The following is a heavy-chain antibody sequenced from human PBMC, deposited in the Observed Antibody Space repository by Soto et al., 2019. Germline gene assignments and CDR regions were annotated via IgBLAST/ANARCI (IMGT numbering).Heavy chain of an antibody. CDR1: GFTFSDYW. CDR3: ARDGVAPGLYFDH. Sequence: EVQLEEAGGGLVQWGGSLRLSCAASGFTFSDYWMNWVRQAPGKGLEWVASIKYDGAEKTYVDSVKGRFTISRDNPKNSVYLQMASLRAEDTAVYYCARDGVAPGLYFDHWGQGTPVTVSS. D-gene: IGHD3-10*01. CDR2: IKYDGAEK. J-gene: IGHJ4*02. V-gene: IGHV3-7*05.